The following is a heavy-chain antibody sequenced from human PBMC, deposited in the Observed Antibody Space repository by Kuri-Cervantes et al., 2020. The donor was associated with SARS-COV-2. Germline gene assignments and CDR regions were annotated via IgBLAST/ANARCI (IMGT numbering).Heavy chain of an antibody. CDR2: IRSKANSYAT. CDR3: TRRGPPLWYFDL. Sequence: GGSLRLSCAASGFTFSGSAMHWVRQASGKGLEWVGRIRSKANSYATAYAASVKGRFTISRDDSKNTAYLQMNSLKTEDTAVYYCTRRGPPLWYFDLWGRSTLVTVSS. D-gene: IGHD3-16*01. CDR1: GFTFSGSA. V-gene: IGHV3-73*01. J-gene: IGHJ2*01.